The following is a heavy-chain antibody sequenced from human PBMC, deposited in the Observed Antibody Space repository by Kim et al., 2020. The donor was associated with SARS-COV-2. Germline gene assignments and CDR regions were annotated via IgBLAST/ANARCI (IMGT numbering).Heavy chain of an antibody. CDR1: GLTFSSYW. CDR3: ARDQDCSSTSCYIFWVFAFDI. CDR2: IKQDGSEK. Sequence: GGSLRLSCAASGLTFSSYWMSWVRQAPGKGLEWVANIKQDGSEKYYVDSVKGRFTISRDNAKNSLYLQMNSLRAEDTAVYYCARDQDCSSTSCYIFWVFAFDIWGQGTMVTVSS. D-gene: IGHD2-2*02. J-gene: IGHJ3*02. V-gene: IGHV3-7*01.